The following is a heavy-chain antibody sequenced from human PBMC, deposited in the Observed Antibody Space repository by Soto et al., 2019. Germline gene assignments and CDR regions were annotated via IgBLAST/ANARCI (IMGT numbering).Heavy chain of an antibody. CDR1: GYIFTIYD. J-gene: IGHJ6*02. Sequence: ASVKFSCKASGYIFTIYDINWVRLATEQRLQWLAWMNPNSGNTGYAQKFQGRVTMNMNTSISTAYMELSSLRSEDTAVYYCARRGQYSSSWYPTHYYYYGMDVWGQGSTVTVS. CDR2: MNPNSGNT. V-gene: IGHV1-8*01. D-gene: IGHD6-13*01. CDR3: ARRGQYSSSWYPTHYYYYGMDV.